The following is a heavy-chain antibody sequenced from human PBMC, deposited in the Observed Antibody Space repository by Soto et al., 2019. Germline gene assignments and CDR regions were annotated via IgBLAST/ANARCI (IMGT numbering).Heavy chain of an antibody. CDR3: ARGARIAAAPHY. D-gene: IGHD6-13*01. CDR1: GFTFSSYS. V-gene: IGHV3-48*02. CDR2: ISSSSSTI. Sequence: EVQLVESGGGLVQPGGSLRLSCAASGFTFSSYSMNWVRQAPGKGLEWVSYISSSSSTIYYADSVKGRFTISRDNAKNALYLQVNSLRDEDTAVYYCARGARIAAAPHYWGQGTLVTVSS. J-gene: IGHJ4*02.